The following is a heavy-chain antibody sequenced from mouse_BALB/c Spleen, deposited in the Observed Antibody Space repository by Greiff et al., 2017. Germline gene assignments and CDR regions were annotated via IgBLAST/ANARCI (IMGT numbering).Heavy chain of an antibody. CDR3: ARVGTTVGFDY. CDR1: GFTFSDYY. V-gene: IGHV5-4*02. CDR2: ISDGGSYT. Sequence: EVKLVESGGGLVKPGGSLKLSCAASGFTFSDYYMYWVRQTPEKRLEWVATISDGGSYTYYPDSVKGRFTISRDNAKNNLYLQMSSLKSEDTAMYYCARVGTTVGFDYWGQGTTLTVSS. J-gene: IGHJ2*01. D-gene: IGHD1-1*01.